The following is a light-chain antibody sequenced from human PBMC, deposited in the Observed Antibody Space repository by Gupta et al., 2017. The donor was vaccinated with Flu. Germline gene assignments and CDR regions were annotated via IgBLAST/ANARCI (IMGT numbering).Light chain of an antibody. V-gene: IGKV2-30*02. CDR1: ERLVHSDGNTY. CDR2: KIS. CDR3: MHVEKCPWT. J-gene: IGKJ1*01. Sequence: DVVLTQSPLSLPVILGQPASISCTSNERLVHSDGNTYLHWFQQRPGQSPRRLIYKISNRDSGVPERFSGSGSGTEFTLKISRGEAEDFGIYYCMHVEKCPWTFGQGTKVEIK.